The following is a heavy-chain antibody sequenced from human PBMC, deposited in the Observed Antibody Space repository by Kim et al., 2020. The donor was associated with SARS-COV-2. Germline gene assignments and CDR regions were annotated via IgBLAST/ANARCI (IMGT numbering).Heavy chain of an antibody. Sequence: GGSLRLSCSGSGFTFNTYSLHWVRQAPGKGLEYVSAINPSGGSTYYSESVRGRFTISRDNSKNTLYLQMSSLRPEDTAVYFCVKDSGGTRWLQSQPFDY. V-gene: IGHV3-64D*09. J-gene: IGHJ4*01. CDR1: GFTFNTYS. CDR3: VKDSGGTRWLQSQPFDY. CDR2: INPSGGST. D-gene: IGHD3-10*01.